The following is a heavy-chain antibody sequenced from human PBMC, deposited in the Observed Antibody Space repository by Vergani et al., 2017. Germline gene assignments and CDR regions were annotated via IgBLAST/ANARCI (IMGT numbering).Heavy chain of an antibody. CDR2: IIPIFGTP. CDR3: ARDHSRDSSGYYYYFDY. J-gene: IGHJ4*02. D-gene: IGHD3-22*01. CDR1: GGIFSSYA. V-gene: IGHV1-69*12. Sequence: QVQLVQSGAEVKKPGSSLKVSCTASGGIFSSYAISWVRQASGQGLEWMEGIIPIFGTPKYAQKFQGRVTITADESTSTAYMELSSLRSEDTAVYYCARDHSRDSSGYYYYFDYWGQGTLVTVSS.